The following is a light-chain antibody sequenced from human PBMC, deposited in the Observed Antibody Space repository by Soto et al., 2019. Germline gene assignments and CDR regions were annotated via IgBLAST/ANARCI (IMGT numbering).Light chain of an antibody. CDR3: QQSYSLPA. CDR1: QRISTW. CDR2: DAS. J-gene: IGKJ1*01. V-gene: IGKV1-5*01. Sequence: DIQMTQSPSTLSASVVDGVTITCLASQRISTWLAWYQQKPGKAPKLLISDASSLETGVPSRFSGSGSGTEFTLTINSLQPDDFATYYCQQSYSLPAFGLGTKVDI.